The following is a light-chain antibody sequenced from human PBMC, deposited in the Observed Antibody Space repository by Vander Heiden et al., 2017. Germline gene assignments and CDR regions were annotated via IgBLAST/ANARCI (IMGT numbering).Light chain of an antibody. J-gene: IGKJ1*01. CDR3: QHRSGWLPGT. V-gene: IGKV3-11*01. CDR2: EAA. CDR1: QSVSSY. Sequence: DIVLTQSPAPLSLSPGEGATLSCRASQSVSSYLAWSQHKPGQAPRHLIYEAANRATGIPGRFSGTGSGTDFILTTSSLEPEDSAVYYCQHRSGWLPGTFGPGTKVEIK.